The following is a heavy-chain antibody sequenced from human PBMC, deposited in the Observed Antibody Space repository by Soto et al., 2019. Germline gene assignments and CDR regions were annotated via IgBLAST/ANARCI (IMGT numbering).Heavy chain of an antibody. CDR1: GGTFSSYS. V-gene: IGHV1-69*01. Sequence: QVQLVQSGAEVKKPGSSVKVSCKASGGTFSSYSINWVRQALGQGLEWMGEIIPIFGTANYAQKFQGRVTITADESPSTAYMELSSSRSEDTAVYYCARDGGRHSGGIDYWGQGTLVTVSS. D-gene: IGHD1-26*01. CDR3: ARDGGRHSGGIDY. CDR2: IIPIFGTA. J-gene: IGHJ4*02.